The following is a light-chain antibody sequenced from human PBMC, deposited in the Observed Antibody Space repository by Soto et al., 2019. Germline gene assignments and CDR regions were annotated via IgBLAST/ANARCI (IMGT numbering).Light chain of an antibody. CDR2: DVS. V-gene: IGLV2-14*01. CDR1: SSDVGGHNF. J-gene: IGLJ1*01. CDR3: SSYTRSNTDV. Sequence: QSALTQPASVSGSPGQSITISCTGTSSDVGGHNFVSWYQQHPGKAPKLMIYDVSNRPSGVSNRFSGSKSGNTASLTISGLQAEDEADYYCSSYTRSNTDVFGTGTKVTVL.